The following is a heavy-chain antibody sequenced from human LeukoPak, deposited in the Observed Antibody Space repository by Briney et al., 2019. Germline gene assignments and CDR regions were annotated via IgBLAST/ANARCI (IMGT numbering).Heavy chain of an antibody. CDR1: GGSFSGYY. J-gene: IGHJ4*02. Sequence: SETLSLTCAVYGGSFSGYYWSWIRQPPGKGLEWIGEINHSGSTNYNPSLKSRVTISVDTSKNQFSLKLSSVTAADTAVYYCARGLVAAAKHFDYWGQGTLVTVSS. CDR2: INHSGST. CDR3: ARGLVAAAKHFDY. V-gene: IGHV4-34*01. D-gene: IGHD2-2*01.